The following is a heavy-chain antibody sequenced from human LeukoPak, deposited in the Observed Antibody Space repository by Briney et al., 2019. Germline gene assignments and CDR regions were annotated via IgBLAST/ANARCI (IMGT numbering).Heavy chain of an antibody. CDR2: IYSGGST. V-gene: IGHV3-53*01. CDR1: GFTVSSND. D-gene: IGHD3-16*02. J-gene: IGHJ6*04. Sequence: PGRSLRLSCAASGFTVSSNDISWVRQTPGKGLEWVSIIYSGGSTYYADSVKGRFTISRDNSKNTLYLQMNSLRAEDTAVYYCARDIDNKSPGMDVWGKGTTVTVSS. CDR3: ARDIDNKSPGMDV.